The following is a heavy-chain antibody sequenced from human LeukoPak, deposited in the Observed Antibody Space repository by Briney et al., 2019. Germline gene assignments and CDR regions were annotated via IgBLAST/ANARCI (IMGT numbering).Heavy chain of an antibody. Sequence: GGSLRLSCAASGFTFSSYGMHWVRQAPGKGLEWVAGISYDGSNKYYADSVKGRFTISRDNSKNTLYLQMNSLRAEDTAVYYCAKDRDYGDSPDYWGQGTLVTVSS. CDR3: AKDRDYGDSPDY. CDR2: ISYDGSNK. J-gene: IGHJ4*02. V-gene: IGHV3-30*18. CDR1: GFTFSSYG. D-gene: IGHD4-17*01.